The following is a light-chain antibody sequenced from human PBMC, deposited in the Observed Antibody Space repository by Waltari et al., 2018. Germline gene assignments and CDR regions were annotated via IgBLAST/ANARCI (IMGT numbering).Light chain of an antibody. CDR3: AAGDDSRSGYVV. Sequence: QSVLTQPPSASGTPGQTVTISCSGGSSNIGSNTVNWYQHLPGSAPKLLIFSNLHRPSGVPDRFSGSKSGTSTSLAISGRQSEDEGDDDCAAGDDSRSGYVVFGGGTKLTVL. CDR2: SNL. J-gene: IGLJ2*01. V-gene: IGLV1-44*01. CDR1: SSNIGSNT.